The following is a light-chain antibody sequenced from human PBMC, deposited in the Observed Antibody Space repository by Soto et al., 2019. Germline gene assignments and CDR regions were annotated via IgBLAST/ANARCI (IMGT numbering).Light chain of an antibody. Sequence: DIQMTQSPSSLSASVGARVTISCQASQDIGDSLNWYQQKEGRTPKLLIYDSLHLEPGVPSRFSGSRSGTRFSLTISSMQPEVVATYFCQQNGSLPITFGQGTQL. CDR2: DSL. CDR3: QQNGSLPIT. J-gene: IGKJ5*01. V-gene: IGKV1-33*01. CDR1: QDIGDS.